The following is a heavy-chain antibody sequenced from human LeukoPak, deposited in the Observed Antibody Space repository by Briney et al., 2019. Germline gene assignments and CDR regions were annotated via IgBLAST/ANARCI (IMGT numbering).Heavy chain of an antibody. J-gene: IGHJ4*02. D-gene: IGHD1-1*01. CDR1: GFTFSSYS. CDR2: ISSSSSYI. V-gene: IGHV3-21*01. Sequence: GGSLRLSCAASGFTFSSYSMNWVRQAPGKGLEWVSSISSSSSYIYYADSVKGRFTISRDNAKNSLYLQMNSLRAEDTAVYYCAGDRGSNWNDPFDYWGQGTLVTVSS. CDR3: AGDRGSNWNDPFDY.